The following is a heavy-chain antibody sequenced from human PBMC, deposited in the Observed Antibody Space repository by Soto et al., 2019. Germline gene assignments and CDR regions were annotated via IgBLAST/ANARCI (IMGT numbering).Heavy chain of an antibody. D-gene: IGHD2-15*01. CDR3: ARARTVVAATLKGSIWFDP. CDR2: IYYSGST. Sequence: SETLSLTCTVSGGSISSGGYYWGWIRRHPGKGLEWIGYIYYSGSTYYNPSLKSRVTISVDTSKNQFSLKLSSVTAADTAVYYCARARTVVAATLKGSIWFDPWGQGTLVTVSS. V-gene: IGHV4-31*03. J-gene: IGHJ5*02. CDR1: GGSISSGGYY.